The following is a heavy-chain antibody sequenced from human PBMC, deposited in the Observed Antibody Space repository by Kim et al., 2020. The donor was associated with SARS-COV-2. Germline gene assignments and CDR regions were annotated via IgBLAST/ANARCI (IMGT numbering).Heavy chain of an antibody. J-gene: IGHJ4*02. Sequence: DGSGKYYVDSVKGRFTISRDNAKNSLYLQKNSLRAEDTAVYYCVKGGSLVWGQGTLVTVSS. CDR2: DGSGK. D-gene: IGHD2-15*01. V-gene: IGHV3-7*01. CDR3: VKGGSLV.